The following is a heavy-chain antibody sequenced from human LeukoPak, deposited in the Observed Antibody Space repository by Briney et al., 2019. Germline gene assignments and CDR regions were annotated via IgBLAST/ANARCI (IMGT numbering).Heavy chain of an antibody. D-gene: IGHD4-17*01. CDR3: ARISAVTTNPGSFDY. J-gene: IGHJ4*02. CDR1: GYTFTSFG. Sequence: GASVKVSCKASGYTFTSFGISWVRQAPGQGLEWMGWIGANNGNTNYAQKLQGRVTVTTDTSTSTAYMELRSLRSDDTAVYYCARISAVTTNPGSFDYWGQGTLLTVSS. CDR2: IGANNGNT. V-gene: IGHV1-18*01.